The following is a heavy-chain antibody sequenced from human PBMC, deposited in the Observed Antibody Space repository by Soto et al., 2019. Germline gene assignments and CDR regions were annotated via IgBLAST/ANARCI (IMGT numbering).Heavy chain of an antibody. V-gene: IGHV5-10-1*01. D-gene: IGHD1-7*01. J-gene: IGHJ4*02. CDR1: GYSFTSYW. CDR2: IDPSDSYT. CDR3: ARHSTNWNYN. Sequence: GESLKISCKGSGYSFTSYWISWVRQMPGKGLEWMGRIDPSDSYTNYSPSFQGHVTISADKSISTAYLQWNSLKASDAAMYYCARHSTNWNYNWGQGTLVTVSS.